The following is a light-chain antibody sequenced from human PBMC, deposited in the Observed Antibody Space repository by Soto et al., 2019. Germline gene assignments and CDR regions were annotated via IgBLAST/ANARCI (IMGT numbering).Light chain of an antibody. V-gene: IGLV1-40*01. Sequence: QSVLTQPPSVSGAPGQRVTISCTGSSSNIGATYDVLWYQQLPGTAPKLLISGNNNRPSGVPYRFSGSKSCTSASLAITWLQAEDETDYYCQSYDSSLGYVFGTGTKVTVL. CDR1: SSNIGATYD. CDR3: QSYDSSLGYV. CDR2: GNN. J-gene: IGLJ1*01.